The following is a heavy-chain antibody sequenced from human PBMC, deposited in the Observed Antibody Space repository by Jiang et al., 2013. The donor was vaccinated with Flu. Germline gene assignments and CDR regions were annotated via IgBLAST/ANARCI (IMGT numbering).Heavy chain of an antibody. Sequence: LSCAASGFTFSSYGMHWVRQAPGKGLEWVAVISYDGSNKYYADSVKGRFTISRDNSKNTLYLQMNSLRAEDTAVYYCAKDGAYDFWSGYQIDYWGQGTLVTVSS. J-gene: IGHJ4*02. CDR1: GFTFSSYG. D-gene: IGHD3-3*01. CDR2: ISYDGSNK. CDR3: AKDGAYDFWSGYQIDY. V-gene: IGHV3-30*18.